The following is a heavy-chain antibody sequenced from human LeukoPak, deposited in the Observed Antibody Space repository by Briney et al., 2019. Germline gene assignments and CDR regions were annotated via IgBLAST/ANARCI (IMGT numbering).Heavy chain of an antibody. CDR1: GFTFSSYW. CDR2: INSDGSST. D-gene: IGHD5-18*01. V-gene: IGHV3-74*01. CDR3: ARDNPIQLWPNYYYYGMDV. Sequence: SGGSLRLSCAASGFTFSSYWMHWVRQAPGKGLVWFSRINSDGSSTSYADSVKGRFTISRDNAKNTLYLQMNSLRAEDTAVYYCARDNPIQLWPNYYYYGMDVWGQGTTVTVSS. J-gene: IGHJ6*02.